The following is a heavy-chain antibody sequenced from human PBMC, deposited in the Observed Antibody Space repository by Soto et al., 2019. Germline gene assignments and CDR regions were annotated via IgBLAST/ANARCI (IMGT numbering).Heavy chain of an antibody. D-gene: IGHD3-9*01. J-gene: IGHJ4*02. CDR2: IIPIFGTA. V-gene: IGHV1-69*13. Sequence: ASVKVSCKASGGTFSSYAISWVRQAPGQGLEWMGGIIPIFGTANYAQKFQGRVTITADESTSTAYMELSSLRSEDTAVYYCARVPKGGTKRYFDWLIPKFGSNWGQGTLVTVSS. CDR3: ARVPKGGTKRYFDWLIPKFGSN. CDR1: GGTFSSYA.